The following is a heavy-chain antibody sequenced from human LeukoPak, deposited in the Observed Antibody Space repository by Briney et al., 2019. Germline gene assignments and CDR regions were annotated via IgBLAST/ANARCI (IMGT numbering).Heavy chain of an antibody. CDR3: ARAAHDLLMVYARPFDY. Sequence: ASETLSLTCTVSGGSISGYYWTWIRQPPGKGLEWIGEINHSGSTNYNPSLKSRVTISVDTSKNQFSLKLSSVTAADTAVYYCARAAHDLLMVYARPFDYWGQGTLVTVSS. V-gene: IGHV4-34*01. D-gene: IGHD2-8*01. CDR1: GGSISGYY. CDR2: INHSGST. J-gene: IGHJ4*02.